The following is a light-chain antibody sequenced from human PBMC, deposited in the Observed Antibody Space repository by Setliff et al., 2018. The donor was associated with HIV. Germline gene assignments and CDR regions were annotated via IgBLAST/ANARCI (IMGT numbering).Light chain of an antibody. V-gene: IGLV2-23*02. J-gene: IGLJ3*02. CDR3: CSYGSGDIWV. CDR1: RSDVGNTLS. Sequence: QSVLTQPASVSGSPGQSINISCTGSRSDVGNTLSVSWYQQNVGEVPKLLIYEVDRRPSGISHRFTGSKSANTASLTISGLQVEDEADYCCCSYGSGDIWVFGGGTKVTVL. CDR2: EVD.